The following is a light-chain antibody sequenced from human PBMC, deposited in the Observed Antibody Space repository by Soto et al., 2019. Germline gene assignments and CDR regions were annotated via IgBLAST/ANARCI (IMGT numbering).Light chain of an antibody. V-gene: IGKV1-6*01. CDR3: PQDYSYPLT. CDR2: AAS. J-gene: IGKJ1*01. CDR1: QGIKND. Sequence: AIQMTQSPSSLSASVGDRVTITCRASQGIKNDLGGYQQKPGKAPKLLIYAASSLQSWVPSRFLGSGSGTDFPLTISSLQPEDFGTYYCPQDYSYPLTFGQGTKGEIK.